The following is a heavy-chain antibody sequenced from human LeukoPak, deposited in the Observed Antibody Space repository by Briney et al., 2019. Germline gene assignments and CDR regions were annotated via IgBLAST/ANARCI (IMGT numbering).Heavy chain of an antibody. J-gene: IGHJ4*02. CDR2: FDPEDGET. D-gene: IGHD3-10*01. Sequence: ASVKVSCKVSGYTLTELSMHWVRQAPGKGLEWMGGFDPEDGETIYAQKFQGRVTMTEDTSTDTAYMELSSLRSEDTAVYYCATSRPRYYYGSGSRPSYYFDYWGQGTLVTVSS. V-gene: IGHV1-24*01. CDR3: ATSRPRYYYGSGSRPSYYFDY. CDR1: GYTLTELS.